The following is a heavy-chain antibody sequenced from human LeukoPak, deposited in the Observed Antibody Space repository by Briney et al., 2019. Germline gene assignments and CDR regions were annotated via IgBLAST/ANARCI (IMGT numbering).Heavy chain of an antibody. J-gene: IGHJ6*03. Sequence: SVKVSCKASGGTFSSYAISWVRQAPGQGLEWMGGIIPIFGTANYAQKFQGRVTITTDESTSTAYMELSSLRSEDTAVYYCARDPGLEAAGAPYRDVWGKGTTVTVPS. D-gene: IGHD6-13*01. CDR2: IIPIFGTA. V-gene: IGHV1-69*05. CDR1: GGTFSSYA. CDR3: ARDPGLEAAGAPYRDV.